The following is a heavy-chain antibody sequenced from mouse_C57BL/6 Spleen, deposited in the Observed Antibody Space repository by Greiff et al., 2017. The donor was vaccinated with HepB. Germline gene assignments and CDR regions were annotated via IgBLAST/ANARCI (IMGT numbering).Heavy chain of an antibody. CDR3: EGQTGRGYFDY. Sequence: EVQLVESGGGLVQPKGSLKLSCAASGFSFNTYAMNWVRQAPGKGLEWVGRKRSKSNNYATYYDVSVKDRFTISRDDSASMLYLQMNNLETEDTAIDYCEGQTGRGYFDYWGQGTTLTVSS. J-gene: IGHJ2*01. D-gene: IGHD4-1*01. CDR2: KRSKSNNYAT. V-gene: IGHV10-1*01. CDR1: GFSFNTYA.